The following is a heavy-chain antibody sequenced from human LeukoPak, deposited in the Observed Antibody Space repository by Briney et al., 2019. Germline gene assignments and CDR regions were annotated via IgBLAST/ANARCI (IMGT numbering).Heavy chain of an antibody. CDR3: ARAATHVVVPAPDQVWAFDI. J-gene: IGHJ3*02. CDR2: IKQDGSEI. V-gene: IGHV3-7*04. D-gene: IGHD2-2*01. CDR1: GFTFSNYW. Sequence: GGSLRLSCAAYGFTFSNYWLSWVRQAPGKGLEWVANIKQDGSEIYYVDSVKGRFTISRDNAKNSLYLQMNSLRAEDTAVYYCARAATHVVVPAPDQVWAFDIWGQGTMVTVSS.